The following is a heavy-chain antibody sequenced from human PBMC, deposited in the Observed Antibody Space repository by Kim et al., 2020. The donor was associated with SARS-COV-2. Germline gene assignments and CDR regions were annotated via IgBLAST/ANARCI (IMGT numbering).Heavy chain of an antibody. J-gene: IGHJ4*02. CDR3: ARNEDY. CDR2: IDADNGNT. CDR1: GYTFTSYA. V-gene: IGHV1-3*01. Sequence: ASVNVSRNATGYTFTSYAFHWVRQAPGQRLEWMGWIDADNGNTKYSQKFQDRVTITRDTSATTAYMELSSLRSEDTAVYYCARNEDYWGQGTLVAVSS.